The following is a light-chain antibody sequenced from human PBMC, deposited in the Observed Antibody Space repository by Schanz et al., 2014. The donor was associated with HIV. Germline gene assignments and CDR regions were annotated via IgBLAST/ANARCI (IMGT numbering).Light chain of an antibody. CDR2: GAS. Sequence: EIVLTQSPGSLSLSPGGRATLSCRASQSVSRNLAWYQQKSGQAPRLVIYGASSRATGIPDRFSASGSGADSTLTISRVEPEDFAVYYCQQYGSSPSRITFGQGTKVEI. V-gene: IGKV3-20*01. CDR1: QSVSRN. J-gene: IGKJ1*01. CDR3: QQYGSSPSRIT.